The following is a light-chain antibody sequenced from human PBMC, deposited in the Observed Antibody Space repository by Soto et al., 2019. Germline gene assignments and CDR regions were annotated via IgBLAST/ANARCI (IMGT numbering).Light chain of an antibody. CDR2: AAS. CDR3: LQDYNCPWT. CDR1: QGIRND. Sequence: IQMPHSPSSLSASVGDRVTITCRASQGIRNDLGWYQQKPGKAPKLLIYAASSLQSGVPSRFSGSGSGTDFTLTISILQPEDFATYYCLQDYNCPWTFGQGTKVDIK. J-gene: IGKJ1*01. V-gene: IGKV1-6*01.